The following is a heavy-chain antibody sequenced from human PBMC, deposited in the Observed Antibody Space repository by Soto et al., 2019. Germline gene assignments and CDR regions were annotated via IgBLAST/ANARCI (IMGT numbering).Heavy chain of an antibody. D-gene: IGHD6-13*01. Sequence: EVQLVESGGGLVQPGRSLRLSCAASGFTFDDYAMHWVRQAPGKGLEWVSGISWNSGSIGYADSVKGRFTISRDNAKNSLYLQMNSLRAEDTALYYCAKDRDPWTRWGIYGMDVWGQGTTVTVSS. V-gene: IGHV3-9*01. CDR1: GFTFDDYA. CDR3: AKDRDPWTRWGIYGMDV. CDR2: ISWNSGSI. J-gene: IGHJ6*02.